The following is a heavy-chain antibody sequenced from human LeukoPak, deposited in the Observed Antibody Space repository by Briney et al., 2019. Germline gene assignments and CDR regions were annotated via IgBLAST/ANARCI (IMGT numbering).Heavy chain of an antibody. V-gene: IGHV4-34*01. CDR3: ARGRGSSWYFPFDY. CDR2: INHSGST. J-gene: IGHJ4*02. D-gene: IGHD6-13*01. Sequence: PSETLSLTCAVYGGSFSGYYWRWIRQPPGKGLEWIGEINHSGSTNYNPSLKSRVTISVDTSKNQFSLKLSSVTAADTAVYYCARGRGSSWYFPFDYWGQGTLVTVSS. CDR1: GGSFSGYY.